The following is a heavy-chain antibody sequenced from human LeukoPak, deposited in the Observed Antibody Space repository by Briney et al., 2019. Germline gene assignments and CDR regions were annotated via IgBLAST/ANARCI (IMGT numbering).Heavy chain of an antibody. J-gene: IGHJ4*02. D-gene: IGHD6-13*01. CDR3: ARAPFRGGSSWTEFDY. CDR1: GFTFDDYA. CDR2: ISWNSGSI. Sequence: PGGSLRLSCAASGFTFDDYAMHWVRQAPGKGLEWVSGISWNSGSIGYADSVKGRFTISRDNSKNTLYLQMNSLRAGDTAIYYCARAPFRGGSSWTEFDYWGQGTLVTVSS. V-gene: IGHV3-9*01.